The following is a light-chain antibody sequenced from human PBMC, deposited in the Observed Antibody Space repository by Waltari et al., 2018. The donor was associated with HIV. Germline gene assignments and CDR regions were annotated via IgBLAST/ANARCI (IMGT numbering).Light chain of an antibody. J-gene: IGLJ2*01. CDR2: TNN. CDR3: ATWDDSLNALV. CDR1: TSNIGRNP. V-gene: IGLV1-44*01. Sequence: QSVLTQPPSTSGTPGQRVTVSCSGSTSNIGRNPINWYQQVPGTAPKLLIYTNNQRPSGVPDRFAGSKSGTSASLAISGLQSEDEADYYCATWDDSLNALVFGGGTKLTV.